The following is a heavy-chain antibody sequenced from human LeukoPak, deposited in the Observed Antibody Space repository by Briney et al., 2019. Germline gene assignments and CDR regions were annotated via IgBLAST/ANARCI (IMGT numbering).Heavy chain of an antibody. J-gene: IGHJ4*02. V-gene: IGHV3-33*01. CDR1: VFTFRSYG. Sequence: PGGSLRLSCAASVFTFRSYGMHWVRQAPGKGLEWVAVIWSDGSNKYYADSVKGRFTISRDNSKNTLYLQMNSLRAEDTAVYYCARDVGRLAAYYFDYWGQGTLVTVSS. D-gene: IGHD1-26*01. CDR3: ARDVGRLAAYYFDY. CDR2: IWSDGSNK.